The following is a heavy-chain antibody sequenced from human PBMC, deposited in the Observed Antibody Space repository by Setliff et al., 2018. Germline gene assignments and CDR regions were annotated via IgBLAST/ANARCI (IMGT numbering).Heavy chain of an antibody. CDR3: ARDGGGDSDAFDI. J-gene: IGHJ3*02. D-gene: IGHD3-16*01. CDR1: GYTFTGYY. Sequence: ASVKVSCKASGYTFTGYYMYWVRQAPGQGLEWMGRINPSSGATIYAQKFQGRVTMTSDTSISTAYMELGRLRSEDTAVYFCARDGGGDSDAFDIWGQGTMVTVSS. CDR2: INPSSGAT. V-gene: IGHV1-2*06.